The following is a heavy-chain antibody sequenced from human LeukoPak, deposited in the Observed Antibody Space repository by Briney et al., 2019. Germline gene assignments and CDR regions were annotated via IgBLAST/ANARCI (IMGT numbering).Heavy chain of an antibody. CDR3: ARDRVVLLWFGELLDYYYYGMDV. D-gene: IGHD3-10*01. CDR2: IYYSGST. J-gene: IGHJ6*02. CDR1: GGSISSGDYY. V-gene: IGHV4-30-4*01. Sequence: SETLSLTCTVSGGSISSGDYYWSWIRQPPGKGLEWIGYIYYSGSTYYNPSLKSRVTISVVTSKNQFSLKLSSVTAADTAVYYCARDRVVLLWFGELLDYYYYGMDVWGQGTTVTVSS.